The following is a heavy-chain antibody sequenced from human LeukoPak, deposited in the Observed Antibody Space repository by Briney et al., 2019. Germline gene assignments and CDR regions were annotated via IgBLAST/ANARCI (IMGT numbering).Heavy chain of an antibody. CDR1: GFTFDDYA. Sequence: TGGSLRLSCAASGFTFDDYAMHWVRQAPGKGLEGVSGISWNSGSIGYADSVKGRFTISRDNAKNSLYLQMNSLRAEDTALYYCAKDIGAAAVDAFDIWGQGTMVTVSS. CDR2: ISWNSGSI. V-gene: IGHV3-9*01. J-gene: IGHJ3*02. D-gene: IGHD6-13*01. CDR3: AKDIGAAAVDAFDI.